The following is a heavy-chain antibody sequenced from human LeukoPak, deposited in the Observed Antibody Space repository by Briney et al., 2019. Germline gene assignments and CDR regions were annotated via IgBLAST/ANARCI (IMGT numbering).Heavy chain of an antibody. J-gene: IGHJ6*04. CDR2: ISVYNGNT. V-gene: IGHV1-18*01. CDR1: GYTFTTYG. CDR3: ARDTILDV. Sequence: ASVKVSCKASGYTFTTYGISWVRQAPGQGLEWMGWISVYNGNTNYAQNLQGRVTMTTDTSTSTAHMELRSLRSDDTAVYYCARDTILDVWGKGTTVTVSS. D-gene: IGHD3-3*01.